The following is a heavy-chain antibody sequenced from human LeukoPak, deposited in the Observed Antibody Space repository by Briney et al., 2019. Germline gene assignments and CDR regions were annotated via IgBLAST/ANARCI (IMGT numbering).Heavy chain of an antibody. D-gene: IGHD2/OR15-2a*01. J-gene: IGHJ5*02. CDR3: ARAERSLYVFDP. Sequence: SETLSLTCTVSGGSISSYYWSWIRQPPGKGLEWIGYIYYSGSTNYNPSLKSRVTISVDTSKNQFSLKLSSVTAADTAVYYCARAERSLYVFDPWGQGTLVTVSS. CDR1: GGSISSYY. V-gene: IGHV4-59*01. CDR2: IYYSGST.